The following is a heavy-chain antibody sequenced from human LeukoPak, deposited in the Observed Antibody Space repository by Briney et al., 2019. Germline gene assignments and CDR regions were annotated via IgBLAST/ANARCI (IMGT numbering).Heavy chain of an antibody. V-gene: IGHV4-34*01. CDR3: ARGRQDVTMIVVVMTAVSYYLDV. CDR2: MNPSGST. Sequence: SETLSLTCAVYGGSFSGYYWTWIRQTPEKGLEWIGEMNPSGSTNYNPSLKSRVTISVDTSKNQFSLELSSVTAADTAVYYCARGRQDVTMIVVVMTAVSYYLDVWGKGTAVTVS. D-gene: IGHD3-22*01. CDR1: GGSFSGYY. J-gene: IGHJ6*03.